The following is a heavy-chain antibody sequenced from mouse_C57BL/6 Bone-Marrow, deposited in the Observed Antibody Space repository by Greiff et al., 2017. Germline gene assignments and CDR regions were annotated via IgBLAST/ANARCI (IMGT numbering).Heavy chain of an antibody. Sequence: EVHLVEPGGGLVQPGGSLKLSCAASGFTFSDYYMYWVRQTPEKRLEWVAYISNGGGRTYYPDTVKGRFTISRDNAKNTLYLQMSRLKSEDTAMCYCARPVYYDYDAAYWGQGTLVTVSA. D-gene: IGHD2-4*01. CDR2: ISNGGGRT. CDR3: ARPVYYDYDAAY. V-gene: IGHV5-12*01. J-gene: IGHJ3*01. CDR1: GFTFSDYY.